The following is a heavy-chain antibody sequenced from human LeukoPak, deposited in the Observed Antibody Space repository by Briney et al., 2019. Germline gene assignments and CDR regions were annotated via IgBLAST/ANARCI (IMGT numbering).Heavy chain of an antibody. D-gene: IGHD4-17*01. Sequence: GGSLRLSCAASGFTFSGYWMHRVRQAPGKGLVWVSGIHADGSSTRYADSVKGRFTISRDNAKNTLYLQMSSLRVEDTAVYYCAKDLRDYGSFDYWGQGTLVTVSS. CDR2: IHADGSST. CDR3: AKDLRDYGSFDY. V-gene: IGHV3-74*01. CDR1: GFTFSGYW. J-gene: IGHJ4*02.